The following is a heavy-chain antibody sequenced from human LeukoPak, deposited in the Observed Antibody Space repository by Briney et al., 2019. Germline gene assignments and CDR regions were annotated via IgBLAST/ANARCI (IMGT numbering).Heavy chain of an antibody. Sequence: PSETLSLTCTVSGGSISSYYWSWIRQPPGKGLEWIGYIYYSGSTNYNPSLKSRVTISVDTSKNQFSLKLSSVTAADTAVYYCAGSYCSGGSCYYYYYGMDVWGQGTTVTVSS. V-gene: IGHV4-59*01. CDR3: AGSYCSGGSCYYYYYGMDV. D-gene: IGHD2-15*01. J-gene: IGHJ6*02. CDR1: GGSISSYY. CDR2: IYYSGST.